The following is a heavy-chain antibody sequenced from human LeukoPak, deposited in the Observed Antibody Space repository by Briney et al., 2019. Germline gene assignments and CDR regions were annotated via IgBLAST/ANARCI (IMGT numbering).Heavy chain of an antibody. V-gene: IGHV1-2*02. CDR2: IDPNSGGT. CDR3: ARDPGGNSVVDY. Sequence: GASVKVSCKASGYTLTGYYMHWVRQAPGQGLEWMGWIDPNSGGTNYAQKFQGRVTMTRDTSISTAYMELSRLRSDDTAVYYCARDPGGNSVVDYWGQGTLVTVSS. CDR1: GYTLTGYY. J-gene: IGHJ4*02. D-gene: IGHD2-21*02.